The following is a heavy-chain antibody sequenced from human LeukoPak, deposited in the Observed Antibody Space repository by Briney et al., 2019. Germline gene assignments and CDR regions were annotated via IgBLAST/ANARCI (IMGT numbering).Heavy chain of an antibody. J-gene: IGHJ4*02. D-gene: IGHD6-19*01. CDR3: ARDHGQWVVRISLDY. Sequence: SVKVSCKASGGTFSSYAISWVRQAPGQGLEWMGRIFPIFATANYAQKFQGRVTITADESTSTAYVELSSLRSEDTAVYYCARDHGQWVVRISLDYWGQGTLVTVSS. V-gene: IGHV1-69*13. CDR1: GGTFSSYA. CDR2: IFPIFATA.